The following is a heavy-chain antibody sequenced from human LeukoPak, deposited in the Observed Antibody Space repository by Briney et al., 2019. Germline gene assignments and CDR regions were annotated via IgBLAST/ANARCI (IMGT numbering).Heavy chain of an antibody. V-gene: IGHV3-7*01. CDR1: GFTFNSYW. D-gene: IGHD3-22*01. J-gene: IGHJ4*02. CDR2: IKQDGSEK. CDR3: AGDSSGYYYSFDY. Sequence: GGSLRLSCAASGFTFNSYWMSWVRQARGKGLEWVANIKQDGSEKYYEDSMKGRFTISRDNAKNSLYLQMNSLRAEDTAVYYCAGDSSGYYYSFDYWGQGTLVTVSS.